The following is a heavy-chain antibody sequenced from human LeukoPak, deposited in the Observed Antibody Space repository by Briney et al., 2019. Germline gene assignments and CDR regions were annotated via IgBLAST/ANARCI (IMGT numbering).Heavy chain of an antibody. CDR3: ARVGLVPRSIMVRGAIDY. CDR2: IYHSGST. V-gene: IGHV4-30-2*01. D-gene: IGHD3-10*01. CDR1: GGSISSGGYY. J-gene: IGHJ4*02. Sequence: PSQTLSLTCTVSGGSISSGGYYWSWIRQPPGKGLEWIGYIYHSGSTYYNPSLKSRVTISVDRSKNQFSLKLSSVTAADTAVYYCARVGLVPRSIMVRGAIDYWGQGTLVTVSS.